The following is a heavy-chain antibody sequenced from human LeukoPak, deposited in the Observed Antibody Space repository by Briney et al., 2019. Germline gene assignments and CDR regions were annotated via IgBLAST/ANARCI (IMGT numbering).Heavy chain of an antibody. Sequence: AGGSLRLSRAASGFTFSSYAMSWVRQAPGKGLEWVSAISGSGGSTYYADSVKGRFTISRDNSKNTLYLQMNSLRAEDTAVYYCAKDANYDFWSGYSSGFDYWGQGTLVTVSS. V-gene: IGHV3-23*01. D-gene: IGHD3-3*01. CDR1: GFTFSSYA. CDR3: AKDANYDFWSGYSSGFDY. J-gene: IGHJ4*02. CDR2: ISGSGGST.